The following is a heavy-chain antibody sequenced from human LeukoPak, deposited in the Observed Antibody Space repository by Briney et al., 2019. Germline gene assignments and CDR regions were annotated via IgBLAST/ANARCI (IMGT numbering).Heavy chain of an antibody. CDR2: IYYSGST. J-gene: IGHJ4*02. CDR3: ARQYSSSFFDY. V-gene: IGHV4-39*01. Sequence: SETLSLTCTVSGGSISSSSYYWGWIRQPPGKGLEWIGSIYYSGSTYYNPSLKSRVTISVDTSKNQFSLKLSSVTAADTAVYYCARQYSSSFFDYWGQGTLVTVSS. CDR1: GGSISSSSYY. D-gene: IGHD6-6*01.